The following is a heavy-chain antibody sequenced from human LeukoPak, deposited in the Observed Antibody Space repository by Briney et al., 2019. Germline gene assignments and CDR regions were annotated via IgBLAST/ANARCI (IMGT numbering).Heavy chain of an antibody. D-gene: IGHD5-18*01. J-gene: IGHJ3*02. Sequence: NTGGSLRLSCAASGFTFSSYSMNWVRQAPGKGLEWVSSISSSSSYIYYADSVKGRFTISRDNAKNSLYLQVNSLRAEDTAVYYCARECMDTAMVDAFDIWGQGTMVTVSS. CDR1: GFTFSSYS. V-gene: IGHV3-21*01. CDR2: ISSSSSYI. CDR3: ARECMDTAMVDAFDI.